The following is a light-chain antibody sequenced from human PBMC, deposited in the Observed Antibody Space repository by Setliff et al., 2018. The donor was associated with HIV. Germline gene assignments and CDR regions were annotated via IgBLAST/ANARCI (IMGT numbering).Light chain of an antibody. J-gene: IGLJ1*01. CDR1: SSDVGGYNY. V-gene: IGLV2-14*03. Sequence: QSVLTQPASVSGSPGQSITYSCTGTSSDVGGYNYVSWYQQHPGKAPKLMIYDVSNRPSGVSNRFSGSKSGNTASLIISGLQPEDEADYYCSSYTNTPLYVFGTVTKVTVL. CDR2: DVS. CDR3: SSYTNTPLYV.